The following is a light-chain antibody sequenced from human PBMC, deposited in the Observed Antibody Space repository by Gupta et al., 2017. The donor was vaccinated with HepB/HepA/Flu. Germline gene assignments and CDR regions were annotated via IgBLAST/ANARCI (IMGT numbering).Light chain of an antibody. CDR3: QAWDSSTA. CDR2: QDN. V-gene: IGLV3-1*01. Sequence: SYELTPPPSVSVSPGQTASITCSGDKLGDKYVCWYQQKPGQSPVLVIYQDNKRPSGIPERFSGSNSGNTATLTISGTQAMDEADHYCQAWDSSTAFVGGTKLTVL. CDR1: KLGDKY. J-gene: IGLJ2*01.